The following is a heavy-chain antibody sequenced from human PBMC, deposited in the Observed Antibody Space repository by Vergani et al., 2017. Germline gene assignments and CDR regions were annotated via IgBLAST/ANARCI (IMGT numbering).Heavy chain of an antibody. CDR2: MNPNSGNT. J-gene: IGHJ6*03. Sequence: QVQLVQSGADFPKPWASLKLSSNPSGYTFTPYPLHWVPHAPPPPLLSLRSMNPNSGNTGYAQKFQGRVTMTRTTSISTAYMELSSLRSEDTAVYYCARTREVVVPGWINLGNYYYYYMDVWGKGTTVTVSS. D-gene: IGHD2-2*01. CDR3: ARTREVVVPGWINLGNYYYYYMDV. CDR1: GYTFTPYP. V-gene: IGHV1-8*01.